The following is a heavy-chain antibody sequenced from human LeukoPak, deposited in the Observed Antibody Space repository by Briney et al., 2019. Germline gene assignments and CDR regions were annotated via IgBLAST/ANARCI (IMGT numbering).Heavy chain of an antibody. J-gene: IGHJ6*03. Sequence: SVKVSCKASGGTFSSYAISWVRQAPGQGLEWMGGIIPIFGTANYAQKFQGRVTITADKSTSTAYMELSSLRSEDTAVYYCAANAGYCSGGSCYAVYYMDVWGKGTTVTVSS. CDR3: AANAGYCSGGSCYAVYYMDV. CDR1: GGTFSSYA. V-gene: IGHV1-69*06. D-gene: IGHD2-15*01. CDR2: IIPIFGTA.